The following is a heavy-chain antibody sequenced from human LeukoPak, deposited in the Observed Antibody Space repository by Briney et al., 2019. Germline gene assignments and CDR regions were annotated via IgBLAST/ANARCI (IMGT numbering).Heavy chain of an antibody. V-gene: IGHV3-23*01. Sequence: TGGSLRLSCAASGFTFSSYAMSWVRQAPGKGLEWVSAISGSGGSTYYADSVKGRFTISRDNSKNTLYLQMNSLRAEDTAVYYCAKVRLVVVAATDNNWFDPWGQGTPVTVSS. CDR3: AKVRLVVVAATDNNWFDP. CDR1: GFTFSSYA. J-gene: IGHJ5*02. D-gene: IGHD2-15*01. CDR2: ISGSGGST.